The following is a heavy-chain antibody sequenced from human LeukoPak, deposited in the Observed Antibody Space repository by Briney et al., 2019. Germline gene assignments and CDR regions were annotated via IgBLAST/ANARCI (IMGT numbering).Heavy chain of an antibody. CDR1: GGSISSYY. Sequence: SETLSLTCTVSGGSISSYYWSWIRQPPGKGLEWIGYIYYSGSTNYNPSLKSRVTISVDTSKNQFSLKLSSVTAADTAVYYCARYGSGSYSFGMDVWGQGTTVTVSS. CDR2: IYYSGST. D-gene: IGHD3-10*01. CDR3: ARYGSGSYSFGMDV. J-gene: IGHJ6*02. V-gene: IGHV4-59*08.